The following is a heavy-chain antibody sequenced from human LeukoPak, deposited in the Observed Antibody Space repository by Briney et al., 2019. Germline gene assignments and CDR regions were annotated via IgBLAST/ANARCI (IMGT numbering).Heavy chain of an antibody. CDR3: TRSITGRHDY. D-gene: IGHD3-16*01. CDR2: TYYRSKWCN. J-gene: IGHJ4*02. Sequence: SQTLSLTCAISGDTVSSNSAAWNWIRQSPSRGLEWLGRTYYRSKWCNDYAISVKSRITINPDTSKNQFSLQLNSVTPEDTALYYCTRSITGRHDYWGQGTPVTVSS. V-gene: IGHV6-1*01. CDR1: GDTVSSNSAA.